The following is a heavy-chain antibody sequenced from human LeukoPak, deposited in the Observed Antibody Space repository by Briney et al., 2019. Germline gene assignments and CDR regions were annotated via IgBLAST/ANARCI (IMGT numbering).Heavy chain of an antibody. CDR1: GYTFTGYY. CDR2: INPNSGGT. V-gene: IGHV1-2*02. CDR3: ARAGYSSSWYRPFDY. D-gene: IGHD6-13*01. J-gene: IGHJ4*02. Sequence: ASVKVSCKASGYTFTGYYMHWVRQAPGQGLEWMGWINPNSGGTNYAQKFQGRVTMTRDTSISTAYMELSRLRSDDTAVYYCARAGYSSSWYRPFDYWGQGTLVTVSS.